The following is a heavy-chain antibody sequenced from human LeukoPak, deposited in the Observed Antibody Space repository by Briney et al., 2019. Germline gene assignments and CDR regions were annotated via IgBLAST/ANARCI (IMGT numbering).Heavy chain of an antibody. CDR1: GFTFSSYA. V-gene: IGHV3-23*01. J-gene: IGHJ6*02. CDR3: AKDRSSSWPTGRYYYGMDV. D-gene: IGHD6-13*01. CDR2: ISGSGGST. Sequence: GGSLRLSCAASGFTFSSYAMSWVRQAPGKGLGWVSAISGSGGSTYYADSVKGRFTISRDNSKNTLYPQMNSLRAEDTAVHYCAKDRSSSWPTGRYYYGMDVWGQGTTVTVSS.